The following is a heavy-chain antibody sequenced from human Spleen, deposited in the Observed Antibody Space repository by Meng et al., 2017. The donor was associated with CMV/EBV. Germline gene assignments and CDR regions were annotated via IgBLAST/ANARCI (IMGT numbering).Heavy chain of an antibody. D-gene: IGHD7-27*01. J-gene: IGHJ4*02. CDR3: ARYPSPTWGSGV. Sequence: ASVKVSCKASGYTFTDYYIHWVRQAPGQGLEWMGWINPNSGVTNYAQKFQGRVTMTRDTSITTAYMELSSLRSDDTAVYYCARYPSPTWGSGVWGQGTLVTVSS. CDR2: INPNSGVT. V-gene: IGHV1-2*02. CDR1: GYTFTDYY.